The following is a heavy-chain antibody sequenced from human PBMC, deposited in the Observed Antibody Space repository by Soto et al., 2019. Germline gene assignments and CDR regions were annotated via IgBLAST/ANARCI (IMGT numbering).Heavy chain of an antibody. V-gene: IGHV3-23*01. Sequence: HPGGSLRLSCAASGFTFSSYAMSWVRQAPGKGLEWVSAISGSGGSTYYADSVKGRFTISRDNSKNTLYLQMNSLRAEDTAVYYCAKVWFGATVGFDYWGQGTLVTVSS. D-gene: IGHD3-10*01. CDR1: GFTFSSYA. CDR2: ISGSGGST. J-gene: IGHJ4*02. CDR3: AKVWFGATVGFDY.